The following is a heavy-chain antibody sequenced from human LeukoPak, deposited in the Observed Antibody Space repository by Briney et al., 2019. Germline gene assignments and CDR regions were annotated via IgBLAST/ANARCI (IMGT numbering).Heavy chain of an antibody. CDR2: ISSSGSAI. D-gene: IGHD3-10*01. Sequence: GGSLRLSCAASGFTFSSYEMNWVRQAPGKGLEWVSYISSSGSAIYYADSVKGRFTISRDNAKNSLYLQMNSLRVEDKAVYYCARDGYYGSGSYDYWGEGTLVTVPS. J-gene: IGHJ4*02. CDR3: ARDGYYGSGSYDY. CDR1: GFTFSSYE. V-gene: IGHV3-48*03.